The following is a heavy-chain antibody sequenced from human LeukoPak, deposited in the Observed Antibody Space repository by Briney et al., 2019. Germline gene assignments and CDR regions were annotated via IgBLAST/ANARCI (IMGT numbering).Heavy chain of an antibody. CDR3: ARGRQYSSAWDVFDY. D-gene: IGHD6-19*01. V-gene: IGHV3-53*01. Sequence: PGGSLRLSCAASGFTFSTNYMSWVRQAPGKGLEWVSVIYSGGSTYYSDSVKGRFTISRDNSKNALYLQMNSLRAEDTAVYYCARGRQYSSAWDVFDYWGQGTLVTVSS. CDR2: IYSGGST. CDR1: GFTFSTNY. J-gene: IGHJ4*02.